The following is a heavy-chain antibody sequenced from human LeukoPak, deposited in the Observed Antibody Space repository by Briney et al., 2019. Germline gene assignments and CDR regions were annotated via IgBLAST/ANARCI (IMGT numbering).Heavy chain of an antibody. CDR2: INHSGST. D-gene: IGHD2-2*01. CDR1: GGSFSGYY. V-gene: IGHV4-34*01. Sequence: TLSLTCAVYGGSFSGYYWSWIRQPPGKGLEWIGEINHSGSTNYNPSLKSRVTISVDTSKNQFSLKLSSVTAADTAVYYCARGRVVPEGDWFDPWGQGTLVTVSS. J-gene: IGHJ5*02. CDR3: ARGRVVPEGDWFDP.